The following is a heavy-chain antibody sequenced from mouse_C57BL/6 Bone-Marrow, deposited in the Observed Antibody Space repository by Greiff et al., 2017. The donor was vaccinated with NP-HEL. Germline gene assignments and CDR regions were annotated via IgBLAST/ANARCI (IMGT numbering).Heavy chain of an antibody. CDR1: GFNIKDDY. V-gene: IGHV14-4*01. CDR2: IDPENGDT. D-gene: IGHD3-2*02. CDR3: TTRQLRLRAWFAY. Sequence: EVQGVESGAELVRPGASVKLSCTASGFNIKDDYMHWVKQRPEQGLEWIGWIDPENGDTEYASKFQGKATITADTSSNTAYLQLSSLTSEDTAVYYCTTRQLRLRAWFAYWGQGTLVTVSA. J-gene: IGHJ3*01.